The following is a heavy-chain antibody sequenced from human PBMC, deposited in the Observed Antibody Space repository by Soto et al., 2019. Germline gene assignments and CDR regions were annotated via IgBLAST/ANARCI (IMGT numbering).Heavy chain of an antibody. D-gene: IGHD5-18*01. CDR2: IDYSGST. CDR1: GGSISSSDYY. V-gene: IGHV4-30-4*01. Sequence: SETLSLTCTVSGGSISSSDYYWTWIRQPPGKGLEWIGYIDYSGSTFYNPSLKSRVTISLDTSNNQFSLTLTSMTAADTAVYFCARELTGYSSAPGGVYWGQGTLVTVSS. CDR3: ARELTGYSSAPGGVY. J-gene: IGHJ4*02.